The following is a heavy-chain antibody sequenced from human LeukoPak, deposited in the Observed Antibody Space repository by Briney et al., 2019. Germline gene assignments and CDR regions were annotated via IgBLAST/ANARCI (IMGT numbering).Heavy chain of an antibody. J-gene: IGHJ4*02. CDR1: GYTFTSYD. Sequence: ASVKVSRKASGYTFTSYDINWVRQAPGRGLEWMGWINTNTGNPTYAQGFTGRFVFSLDTSVSTAYLQISSLKAEDTAVYYCARGRGSMVTAIDYWGQGTLVTVSS. CDR2: INTNTGNP. CDR3: ARGRGSMVTAIDY. D-gene: IGHD2-21*02. V-gene: IGHV7-4-1*02.